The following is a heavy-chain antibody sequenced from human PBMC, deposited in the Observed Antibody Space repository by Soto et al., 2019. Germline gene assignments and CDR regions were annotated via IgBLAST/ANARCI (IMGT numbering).Heavy chain of an antibody. CDR3: AKNGQPPYYYYGMDV. Sequence: QGQLVQSGVEVKKPGASVKVSCKASGYTLSRYGISWVRQAPGQGLEWMGWISGYNGDTNYAQKFPGRVTMTIDTSTNTAYMELRTLTSDDTAVYYCAKNGQPPYYYYGMDVWGQGTTVSVSS. J-gene: IGHJ6*02. V-gene: IGHV1-18*01. CDR1: GYTLSRYG. CDR2: ISGYNGDT. D-gene: IGHD2-8*01.